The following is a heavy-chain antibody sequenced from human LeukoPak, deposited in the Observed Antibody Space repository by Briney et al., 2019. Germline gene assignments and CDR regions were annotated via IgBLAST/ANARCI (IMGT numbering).Heavy chain of an antibody. D-gene: IGHD3-22*01. V-gene: IGHV5-51*01. CDR3: TRLSDYDIASAGFDF. CDR1: GYSFTSYW. CDR2: IYPGNSNT. Sequence: GESLKISCKGSGYSFTSYWIGWVRQMPGKGLEWMGIIYPGNSNTTYSPSFQGQVTISADKSIITAYLQWSSLRASDTAMYYCTRLSDYDIASAGFDFWGQGTVVTVSS. J-gene: IGHJ3*01.